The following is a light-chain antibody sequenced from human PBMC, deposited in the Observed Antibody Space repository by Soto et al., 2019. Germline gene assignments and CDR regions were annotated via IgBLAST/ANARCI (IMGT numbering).Light chain of an antibody. CDR3: QHYNTYSVS. Sequence: DIQMTQSPSTLSASVGDRVTITCRASQSISSWLAWYQQKPGKAPKLLIYKASSLESGVPSRFRGSGSRTEFTLTINSLQPDDFATYYCQHYNTYSVSFGGGTKVEIK. CDR1: QSISSW. V-gene: IGKV1-5*03. CDR2: KAS. J-gene: IGKJ4*01.